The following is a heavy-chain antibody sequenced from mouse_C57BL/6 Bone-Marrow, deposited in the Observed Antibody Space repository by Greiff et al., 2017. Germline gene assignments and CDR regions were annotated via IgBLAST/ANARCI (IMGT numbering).Heavy chain of an antibody. J-gene: IGHJ3*01. CDR3: TGRSWFAY. V-gene: IGHV6-3*01. CDR1: GFTFSNYW. Sequence: EVQGVESGGGLVQPGGSMKLSCVASGFTFSNYWMNWVRQSPEKGLEWVAQIRLKSDNYATNYAESVKGRFTISRDDSKSSVYLQMNNLRAEDTGIYYCTGRSWFAYWGQGTLVTVSA. CDR2: IRLKSDNYAT.